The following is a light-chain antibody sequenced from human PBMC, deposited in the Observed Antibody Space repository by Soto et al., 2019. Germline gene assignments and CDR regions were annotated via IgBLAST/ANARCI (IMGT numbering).Light chain of an antibody. CDR2: EVS. CDR3: CSYAGSSTTYV. J-gene: IGLJ1*01. CDR1: SSDVGSYIL. V-gene: IGLV2-23*02. Sequence: QSALTQPASVSGSPGQSLTISCTGTSSDVGSYILVSWYQQHPGKAPKLLIFEVSKRPSGVSDRFSGSKSGNTASLTISGLQAEDEAEYYCCSYAGSSTTYVFGTGTKVTVL.